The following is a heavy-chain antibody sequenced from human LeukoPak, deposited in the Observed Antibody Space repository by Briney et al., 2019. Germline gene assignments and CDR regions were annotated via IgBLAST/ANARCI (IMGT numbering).Heavy chain of an antibody. CDR1: GYTFTSYD. CDR2: MSPNSGNT. D-gene: IGHD2-2*01. J-gene: IGHJ4*02. Sequence: ASVKVSCKASGYTFTSYDINWVRQDAGQGLEWMGWMSPNSGNTGYAQKFQGRVTITRSTSISTAYMELSGLRSEDTAVYYCARISPGGSSPPDFWGQGTLVTVSS. CDR3: ARISPGGSSPPDF. V-gene: IGHV1-8*03.